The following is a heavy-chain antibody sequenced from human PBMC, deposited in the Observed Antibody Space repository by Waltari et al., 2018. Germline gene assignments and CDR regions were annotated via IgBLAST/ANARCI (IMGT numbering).Heavy chain of an antibody. V-gene: IGHV3-48*02. Sequence: EVQLVASGGGLVQPGGSLKLSCAASRFTFSRYSMNWVRQAPGKGLEWVSHIGPGGSNIGYADSVKGRITISRDNAQNSLYLIINSLTDEDTAVYYCARDQDWAFDYWGRGTLVTVSS. CDR1: RFTFSRYS. D-gene: IGHD2-21*01. CDR3: ARDQDWAFDY. J-gene: IGHJ4*02. CDR2: IGPGGSNI.